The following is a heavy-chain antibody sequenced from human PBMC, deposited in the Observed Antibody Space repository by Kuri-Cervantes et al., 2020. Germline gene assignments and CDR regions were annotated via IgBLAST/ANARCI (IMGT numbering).Heavy chain of an antibody. Sequence: GGSLRLSCAASGFTFSSYAMSWVRQAPGKGLEWVSAISGSGGSPYYADSVKGRFTISRDNSKNTLYLQMNSLRAEDTAVYYCAKDRGRYCSGGSCVYWGQGTLVTVSS. CDR1: GFTFSSYA. J-gene: IGHJ4*02. CDR2: ISGSGGSP. CDR3: AKDRGRYCSGGSCVY. D-gene: IGHD2-15*01. V-gene: IGHV3-23*01.